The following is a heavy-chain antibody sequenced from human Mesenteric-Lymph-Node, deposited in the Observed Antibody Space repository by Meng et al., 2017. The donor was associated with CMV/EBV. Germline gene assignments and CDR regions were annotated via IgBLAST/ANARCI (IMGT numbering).Heavy chain of an antibody. CDR1: GGSISSSSYY. V-gene: IGHV4-39*07. CDR2: IYYSGST. J-gene: IGHJ3*02. Sequence: SETLSLTCTVSGGSISSSSYYWGWIRQPPGKGLEWIGSIYYSGSTYYNPSLKSRVTISVDTSKNQFSLKLSSVTAADTAVYYCARSDDFWSGYYHDAFDIWGQGTMVTVSS. CDR3: ARSDDFWSGYYHDAFDI. D-gene: IGHD3-3*01.